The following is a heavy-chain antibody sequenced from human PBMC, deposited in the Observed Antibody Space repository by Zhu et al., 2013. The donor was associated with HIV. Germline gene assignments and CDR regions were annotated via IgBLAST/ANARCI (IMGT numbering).Heavy chain of an antibody. D-gene: IGHD1-26*01. CDR3: ARVPRRRQLPDY. V-gene: IGHV4-61*01. CDR2: IYYSGST. J-gene: IGHJ4*02. CDR1: GGSVSSGSYY. Sequence: QVQLQESGPGLVKPSETLSLTCTVSGGSVSSGSYYWSWIRQPPGKGLEWIGYIYYSGSTNYNPSLKSRVTIPVDTSKNQFSLKLSSVTAADTAVYYCARVPRRRQLPDYWGQGTLVTVSS.